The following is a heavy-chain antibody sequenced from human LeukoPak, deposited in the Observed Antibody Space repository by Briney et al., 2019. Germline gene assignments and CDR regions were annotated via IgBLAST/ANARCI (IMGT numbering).Heavy chain of an antibody. V-gene: IGHV3-23*01. CDR1: GFTVSSNY. CDR2: ISGSGGST. D-gene: IGHD3-10*01. J-gene: IGHJ4*02. Sequence: GGSLRLSCAASGFTVSSNYMSWVRQAPGKGLEWVSAISGSGGSTYYADSVKGRFTISRDNSKNTLYLQMNSLRAEDTAVYYCAKDGRPLVTSFDYWGQGTLVTVSS. CDR3: AKDGRPLVTSFDY.